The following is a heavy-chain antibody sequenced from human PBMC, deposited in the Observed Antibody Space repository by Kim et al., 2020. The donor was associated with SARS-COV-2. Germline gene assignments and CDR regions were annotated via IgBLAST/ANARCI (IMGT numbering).Heavy chain of an antibody. Sequence: GGSLRLSCAASGFTFSSYAMSWVRQAPGKGLEWVSTISGSGSSTYYADSVKGRFTISRDNSQNTLYLQMNSLRAEDTAVYYCAKERGRYYGSGWIVGDAFDIWGPGTLGTVSS. D-gene: IGHD3-10*01. CDR3: AKERGRYYGSGWIVGDAFDI. CDR1: GFTFSSYA. CDR2: ISGSGSST. V-gene: IGHV3-23*01. J-gene: IGHJ3*02.